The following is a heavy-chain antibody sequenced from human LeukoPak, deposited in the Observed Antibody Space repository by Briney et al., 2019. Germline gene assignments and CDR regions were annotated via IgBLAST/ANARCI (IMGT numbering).Heavy chain of an antibody. Sequence: SETLSLTCAVSGYSISSGDYWSWVRQPPGKGLEWIAEINRSGSTNYNPSLKSRVTISMDTSKNQFSLRLSSVTAADTALYYCARGVGSMEDYWGQGTLVTVSS. D-gene: IGHD2/OR15-2a*01. V-gene: IGHV4-34*01. CDR1: GYSISSGDY. CDR2: INRSGST. CDR3: ARGVGSMEDY. J-gene: IGHJ4*02.